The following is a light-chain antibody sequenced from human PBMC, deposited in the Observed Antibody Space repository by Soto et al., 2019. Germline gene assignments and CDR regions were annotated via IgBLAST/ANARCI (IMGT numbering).Light chain of an antibody. CDR3: SSYVGTNSYV. J-gene: IGLJ1*01. CDR1: SSDVGGYNY. CDR2: EVY. Sequence: LTQPPSASGSPGQSVTISCTGTSSDVGGYNYVSWYQHHPGKAPKLIIYEVYKRPSGVPDRFSGSKSGNTAALTVSGLQAEDEADYYCSSYVGTNSYVFGTGTKLTVL. V-gene: IGLV2-8*01.